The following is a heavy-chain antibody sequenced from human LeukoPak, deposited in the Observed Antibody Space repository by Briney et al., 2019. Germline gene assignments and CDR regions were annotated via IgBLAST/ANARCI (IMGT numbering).Heavy chain of an antibody. J-gene: IGHJ4*02. V-gene: IGHV3-48*04. CDR2: ISFSSTTI. CDR3: ARVPHDYSDYVAY. CDR1: GFSFDTCS. Sequence: GGTLRLSCAASGFSFDTCSMNWFRQAPGKGLEWVAYISFSSTTIFYADFVKGRFTISRDNAQNSLYLQMSSLRAEDTAVYYCARVPHDYSDYVAYWGQGTLVTVSS. D-gene: IGHD4-11*01.